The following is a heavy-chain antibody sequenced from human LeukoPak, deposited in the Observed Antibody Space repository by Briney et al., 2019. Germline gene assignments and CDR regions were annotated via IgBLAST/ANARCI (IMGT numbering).Heavy chain of an antibody. CDR1: EFTFSSYA. D-gene: IGHD6-19*01. Sequence: GGSLRLSCAASEFTFSSYAMHWVRQAPGKGLEWVALISYDGGNKYYADSVKGRFTISRDNSKNTLYLLMNSLRTEDTALYYCARDSRAVADAFDIWGQGTMVTVSS. CDR2: ISYDGGNK. CDR3: ARDSRAVADAFDI. V-gene: IGHV3-30*01. J-gene: IGHJ3*02.